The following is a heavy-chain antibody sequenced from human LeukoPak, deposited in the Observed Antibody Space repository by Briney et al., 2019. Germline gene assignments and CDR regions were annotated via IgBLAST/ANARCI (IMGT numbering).Heavy chain of an antibody. CDR3: AKGVRIAVAGTGVDY. CDR2: ISASGGPT. V-gene: IGHV3-23*01. Sequence: PGGSLRLSCAAYGSTFSTFSMSWVSQAPRGWSEWVSGISASGGPTYYADSVKGRFTISRDNSKNTLYLQMNSRRAEDTAVYDCAKGVRIAVAGTGVDYWGQGTLVTVSS. D-gene: IGHD6-19*01. CDR1: GSTFSTFS. J-gene: IGHJ4*02.